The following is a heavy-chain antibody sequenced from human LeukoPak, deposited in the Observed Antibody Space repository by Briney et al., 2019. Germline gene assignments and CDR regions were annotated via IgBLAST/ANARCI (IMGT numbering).Heavy chain of an antibody. V-gene: IGHV1-2*02. CDR3: ARSGYSGYDSGDY. CDR1: GYIFTGYY. Sequence: ASVKVSCKASGYIFTGYYMHWVRQAPGQGLEWMGWINPNSGGTNYAQKFQGRVTMTRDTSISTAYMELSRLRSDDTAVYYCARSGYSGYDSGDYWGQGTLVTVSS. J-gene: IGHJ4*02. CDR2: INPNSGGT. D-gene: IGHD5-12*01.